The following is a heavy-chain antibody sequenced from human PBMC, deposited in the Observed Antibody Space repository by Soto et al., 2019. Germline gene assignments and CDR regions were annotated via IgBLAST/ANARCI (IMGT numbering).Heavy chain of an antibody. CDR3: AKENLQLWSQNWFDP. Sequence: GGSLRLSCAASGFTFSSYSMNWVRQAPGKGLEWVSYISSSSSTIYYADSVKGRFTISRDNAKNSLYLQMNSLRAEDTAVYYCAKENLQLWSQNWFDPWGQGTLVTVSS. V-gene: IGHV3-48*01. D-gene: IGHD5-18*01. CDR1: GFTFSSYS. CDR2: ISSSSSTI. J-gene: IGHJ5*02.